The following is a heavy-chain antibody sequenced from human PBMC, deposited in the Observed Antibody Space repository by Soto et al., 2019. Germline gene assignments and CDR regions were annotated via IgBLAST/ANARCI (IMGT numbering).Heavy chain of an antibody. D-gene: IGHD4-17*01. Sequence: GGSLRLSCAASGFTFSSYAMHWVRQAPGKGLEWVAVISYDGSNKYYADSVKGRFTISRDNSKNTLYLQMNSLRAEDTAVYYCARDGIATVAGPIIYYFGYCGEVTFVPAS. CDR3: ARDGIATVAGPIIYYFGY. V-gene: IGHV3-30-3*01. CDR1: GFTFSSYA. J-gene: IGHJ4*02. CDR2: ISYDGSNK.